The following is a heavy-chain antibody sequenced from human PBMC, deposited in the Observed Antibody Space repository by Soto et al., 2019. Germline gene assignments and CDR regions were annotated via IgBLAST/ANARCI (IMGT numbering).Heavy chain of an antibody. CDR2: IYGSGNT. V-gene: IGHV4-39*01. Sequence: PSDPLSLTCTVSGGSISTSSYHWGWIRQPPGKGLEWIANIYGSGNTYNNPSLKSRVTISVDTSKNQFSLKLTSVTAADTAIYYCARSYCSRTICYNWFDPWGQGTPVTVSS. CDR3: ARSYCSRTICYNWFDP. D-gene: IGHD2-2*01. CDR1: GGSISTSSYH. J-gene: IGHJ5*02.